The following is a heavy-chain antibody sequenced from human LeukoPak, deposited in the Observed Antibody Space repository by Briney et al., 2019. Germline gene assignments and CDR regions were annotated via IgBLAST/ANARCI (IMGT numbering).Heavy chain of an antibody. D-gene: IGHD3-9*01. Sequence: SVKVSCKASGGTFIDYGFAWFRQAPGQGLEWMGRIVPVVEITNYAQPFHDRVTITADKTTSTTYMELSSLRSEDTAVYFCASFAWLSRATYSFALDVWGQGTTVAVSS. J-gene: IGHJ6*02. CDR2: IVPVVEIT. V-gene: IGHV1-69*04. CDR3: ASFAWLSRATYSFALDV. CDR1: GGTFIDYG.